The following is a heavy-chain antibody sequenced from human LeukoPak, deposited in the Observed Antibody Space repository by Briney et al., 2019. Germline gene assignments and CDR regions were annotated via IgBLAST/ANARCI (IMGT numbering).Heavy chain of an antibody. CDR2: ISAYNGNT. V-gene: IGHV1-18*01. J-gene: IGHJ4*02. D-gene: IGHD6-13*01. CDR1: GYTFTNYG. Sequence: ASVKVSCKASGYTFTNYGISWVRQAPGQGLEWMGWISAYNGNTNYAQKLQGRVTVTTDTSTSTAYMELRSLRPDDTAVYYCARDLGSGIAEPFDHWGQGTLVTVSS. CDR3: ARDLGSGIAEPFDH.